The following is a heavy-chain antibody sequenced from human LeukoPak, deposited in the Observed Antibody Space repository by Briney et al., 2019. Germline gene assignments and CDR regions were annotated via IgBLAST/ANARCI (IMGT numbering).Heavy chain of an antibody. V-gene: IGHV4-39*01. CDR3: ASSLGEQWLGLDY. Sequence: SETLSLTCSVSGGSISSSSYYWGWIRQPPWKGLEWIGNVYYSGSTYYNPSLKSRVTISVDTSKNQFSLKLSSMTAADTAVYYCASSLGEQWLGLDYWGQGTLVTVSS. CDR2: VYYSGST. J-gene: IGHJ4*02. D-gene: IGHD6-19*01. CDR1: GGSISSSSYY.